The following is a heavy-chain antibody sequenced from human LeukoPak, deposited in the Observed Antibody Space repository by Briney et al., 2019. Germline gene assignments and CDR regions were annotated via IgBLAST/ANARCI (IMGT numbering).Heavy chain of an antibody. J-gene: IGHJ4*02. CDR3: VNYGWGRPA. V-gene: IGHV3-74*03. CDR2: IKSDGSDT. D-gene: IGHD3-10*01. CDR1: GFTFSSYW. Sequence: GGSLRLSCAASGFTFSSYWMHWVRQAPGKGLVWVSRIKSDGSDTTYADSVKGRFTISRDNAKNMLYLQMNSLSVEDTAVYYCVNYGWGRPAWGQGTLVTVSS.